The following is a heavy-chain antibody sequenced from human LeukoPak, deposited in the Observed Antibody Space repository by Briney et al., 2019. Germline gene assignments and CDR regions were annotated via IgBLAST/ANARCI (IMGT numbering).Heavy chain of an antibody. D-gene: IGHD3-10*01. Sequence: PGGSLRLSCATSGFIFSNYAVNWVRQAPGKGLVWVSRINSDGSSTNYADSVKGRFTISRDNAKNTLHLQMNSLRAEDTAVYYCARGARGSGTASDYWGQGTLVTVSS. V-gene: IGHV3-74*01. J-gene: IGHJ4*02. CDR3: ARGARGSGTASDY. CDR2: INSDGSST. CDR1: GFIFSNYA.